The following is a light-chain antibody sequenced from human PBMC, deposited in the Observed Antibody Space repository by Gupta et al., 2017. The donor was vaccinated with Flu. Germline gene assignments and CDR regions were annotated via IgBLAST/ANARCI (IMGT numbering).Light chain of an antibody. CDR1: SSDVGGYSY. Sequence: GSSSDVGGYSYVSWYQQHPGAAPKLMIYEVSERPSGVPDRFSGSKSGNTASLTVSGLQAEDEADYYCSSYAGSVWVFGGGTKLTVL. CDR2: EVS. CDR3: SSYAGSVWV. V-gene: IGLV2-8*01. J-gene: IGLJ3*02.